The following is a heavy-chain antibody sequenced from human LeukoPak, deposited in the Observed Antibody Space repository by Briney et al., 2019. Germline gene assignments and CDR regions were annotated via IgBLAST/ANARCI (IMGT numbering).Heavy chain of an antibody. Sequence: GESLKISCKGSGYSFTSYWIGWVRQMPGKGLEWMGIIYPGDSDTRYSPSFQGQVTISADKSISTAYLQWSSLKASDTAMYYCARHLTTQNPYNWFDPWGQGTLVTVSS. CDR3: ARHLTTQNPYNWFDP. D-gene: IGHD4-11*01. J-gene: IGHJ5*02. CDR2: IYPGDSDT. V-gene: IGHV5-51*01. CDR1: GYSFTSYW.